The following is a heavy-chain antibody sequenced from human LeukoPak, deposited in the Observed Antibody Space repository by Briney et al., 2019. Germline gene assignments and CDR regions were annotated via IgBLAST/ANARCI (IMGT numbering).Heavy chain of an antibody. CDR3: ARAEQLVRGMDV. CDR1: GFTFSSYA. CDR2: ISYDGSNK. J-gene: IGHJ6*03. V-gene: IGHV3-30*04. D-gene: IGHD6-6*01. Sequence: PGGSLRLSCAASGFTFSSYAMHWVRQAPGKGLEWVAVISYDGSNKYYADSVKGRFTISRDNSKNTLYLQMNSLRAEDTAVYYCARAEQLVRGMDVWGKGTTVTVSS.